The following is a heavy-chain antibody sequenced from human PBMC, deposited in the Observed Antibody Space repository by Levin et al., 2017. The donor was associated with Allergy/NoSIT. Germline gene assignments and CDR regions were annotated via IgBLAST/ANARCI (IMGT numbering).Heavy chain of an antibody. D-gene: IGHD6-13*01. Sequence: WASVKVSCKASGYTFTGYYMHWVRQAPGQGLEWMGRINPNSGGTNYAQKFQGRVTMTRDTSISTAYMELSRLRSDDTAVYYCARETAAGRDYYYYGMDVWGQGTTVTVSS. J-gene: IGHJ6*02. V-gene: IGHV1-2*06. CDR3: ARETAAGRDYYYYGMDV. CDR2: INPNSGGT. CDR1: GYTFTGYY.